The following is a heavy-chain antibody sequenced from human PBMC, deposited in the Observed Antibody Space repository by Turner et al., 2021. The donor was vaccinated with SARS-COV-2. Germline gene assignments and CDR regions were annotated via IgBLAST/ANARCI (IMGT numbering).Heavy chain of an antibody. J-gene: IGHJ6*02. V-gene: IGHV3-33*01. CDR2: IWYNGSNK. CDR1: GFTFSNYG. Sequence: QVQLVESGGGVVQPGRSLRLSCAASGFTFSNYGMHWVRQAPGKGLEGVAVIWYNGSNKYYADSVKGRFTISRDNSKNTLYLQMNSLRAEDTAVYYCARDFTISGMDVWGQGTTVTVSS. CDR3: ARDFTISGMDV. D-gene: IGHD3-3*01.